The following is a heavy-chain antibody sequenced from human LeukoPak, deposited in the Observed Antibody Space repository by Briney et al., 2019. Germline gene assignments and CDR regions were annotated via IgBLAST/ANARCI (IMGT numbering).Heavy chain of an antibody. V-gene: IGHV3-23*01. Sequence: GGSLRLSCAASGFTFSSYAMSWVRQAPGKGLEWVSAISGSGGSTYYADSVKGRFTISRDNAKNSLYLQMNSLRAEDTAVYYCARDVVTRIDYWGQGTLVTVSS. CDR1: GFTFSSYA. D-gene: IGHD2-21*02. CDR2: ISGSGGST. J-gene: IGHJ4*02. CDR3: ARDVVTRIDY.